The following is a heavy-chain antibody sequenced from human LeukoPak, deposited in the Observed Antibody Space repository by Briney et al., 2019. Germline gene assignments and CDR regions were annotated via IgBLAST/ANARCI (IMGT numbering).Heavy chain of an antibody. CDR3: HYYYDSRAAFDI. CDR2: INHSGST. V-gene: IGHV4-34*01. Sequence: NASETLSLTCAVYGGSFSGYYWSWIRQPPGKGLEWIGEINHSGSTNYNPSLKSRVTISVDTSKNQFSLKLSSVTAADTAVYYCHYYYDSRAAFDIWGQGTMVTVSS. J-gene: IGHJ3*02. D-gene: IGHD3-22*01. CDR1: GGSFSGYY.